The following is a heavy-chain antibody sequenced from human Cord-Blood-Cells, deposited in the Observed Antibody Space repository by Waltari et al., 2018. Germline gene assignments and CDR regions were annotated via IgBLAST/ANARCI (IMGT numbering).Heavy chain of an antibody. CDR3: ARQVRYCSSTSCNDAFDI. D-gene: IGHD2-2*01. Sequence: QVQLQESGPGLVKPSATLSLTCTVSGASISSYYWSWIRQPPGKGLEWIGYIYYSGSTNYNPSLKSRVTISVDTSKNQFSLKLSSVTAADTAVYYCARQVRYCSSTSCNDAFDIWGQGTMVTVSS. CDR2: IYYSGST. CDR1: GASISSYY. V-gene: IGHV4-59*08. J-gene: IGHJ3*02.